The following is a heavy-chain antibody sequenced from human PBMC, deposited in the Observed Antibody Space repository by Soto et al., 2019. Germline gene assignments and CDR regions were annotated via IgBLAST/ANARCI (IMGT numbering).Heavy chain of an antibody. CDR3: TMGLLWFGAY. CDR2: IRSKANSYAT. V-gene: IGHV3-73*02. J-gene: IGHJ4*02. D-gene: IGHD3-10*01. CDR1: GFTFSGSA. Sequence: EVQLVESGGGLVQPGGSLKLSCAASGFTFSGSAMHWVRQASGKGMEWVGRIRSKANSYATAYAASVKGRFTISRDDSKHTAYLQMNSLNTEDTSVYYCTMGLLWFGAYWGQGTLVTVSA.